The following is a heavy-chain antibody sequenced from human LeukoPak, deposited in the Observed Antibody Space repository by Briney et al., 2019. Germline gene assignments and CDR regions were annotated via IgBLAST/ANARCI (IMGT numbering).Heavy chain of an antibody. J-gene: IGHJ4*02. CDR1: GYTFTSYG. Sequence: ASVKVSCKASGYTFTSYGISWVRQAPGQGLEWMGWISAYNGNTNYAQKLQGRVTMTTDTSTSTAYMELRSLRSDDTAVCYCARSLGSSGWYGDFDYWGQGTLVTVSS. V-gene: IGHV1-18*01. CDR3: ARSLGSSGWYGDFDY. D-gene: IGHD6-19*01. CDR2: ISAYNGNT.